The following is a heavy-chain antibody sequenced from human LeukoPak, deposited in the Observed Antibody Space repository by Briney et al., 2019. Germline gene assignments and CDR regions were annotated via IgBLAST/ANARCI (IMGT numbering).Heavy chain of an antibody. Sequence: PGGSLRLSCAASGFTFGSYWMNWARQAPGKVLEWVASINHNGNVNYYVDSVKGRFTISRDNAKNSLYLQMSNLRAEDTAVYFCARGGGLDVWGQGATVTVSS. V-gene: IGHV3-7*03. CDR2: INHNGNVN. CDR3: ARGGGLDV. CDR1: GFTFGSYW. D-gene: IGHD3-16*01. J-gene: IGHJ6*02.